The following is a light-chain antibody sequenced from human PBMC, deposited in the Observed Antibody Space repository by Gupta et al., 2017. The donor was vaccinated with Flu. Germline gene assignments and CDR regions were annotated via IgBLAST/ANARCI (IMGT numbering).Light chain of an antibody. J-gene: IGLJ2*01. CDR3: CSYAGAYTWV. CDR2: YVS. CDR1: SSDVGGYNY. Sequence: QSALTQPRSVSGSPGQSVTISCTGTSSDVGGYNYVSWCQQHPGKAPKLMIYYVSRRPSGVPDRFSGSKSGNTASLTISGLQAEDEADYYCCSYAGAYTWVFGGGTKLTVL. V-gene: IGLV2-11*01.